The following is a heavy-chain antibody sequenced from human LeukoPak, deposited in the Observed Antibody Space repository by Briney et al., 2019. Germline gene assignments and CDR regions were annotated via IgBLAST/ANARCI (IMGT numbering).Heavy chain of an antibody. D-gene: IGHD3-10*01. V-gene: IGHV1-2*04. J-gene: IGHJ5*02. CDR3: ARDRAVESSYIRRNWFDP. CDR2: INPNSGGT. Sequence: ASVKVSCKASGYTFTGYYMHWVRQAPGQGLEWMGWINPNSGGTNYAQKFQGWVTMTRDTSISTAYMELSRLRSDDTAVYYCARDRAVESSYIRRNWFDPWGQGTLVTVSS. CDR1: GYTFTGYY.